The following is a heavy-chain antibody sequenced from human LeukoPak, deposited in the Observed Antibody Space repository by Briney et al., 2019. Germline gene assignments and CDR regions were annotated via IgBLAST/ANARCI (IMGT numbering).Heavy chain of an antibody. Sequence: SQTLSLTCAISGDSVSSNSAAWNWTRQSPSRGLEWQGRTYYRSRRYNDYALCAKSRIIINADTTKNQFSLMLISVTSDDTAVYYCAGHSTSGRDTFDIWGQGKMVTVSA. D-gene: IGHD6-25*01. CDR1: GDSVSSNSAA. CDR2: TYYRSRRYN. V-gene: IGHV6-1*01. CDR3: AGHSTSGRDTFDI. J-gene: IGHJ3*02.